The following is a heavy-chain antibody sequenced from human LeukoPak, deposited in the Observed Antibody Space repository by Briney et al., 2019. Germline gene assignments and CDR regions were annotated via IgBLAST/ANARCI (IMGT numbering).Heavy chain of an antibody. J-gene: IGHJ6*04. CDR3: ARENGSIAAGWKYYYYYGMDV. D-gene: IGHD6-6*01. Sequence: SVKVSCKASGGTFSSYAISWVRQAPGQGLEWMGGIIPIFGTANYAQKFQGRVTITADESTSTAYMELSSLRSEDTAVYYCARENGSIAAGWKYYYYYGMDVGGKGTRATVS. CDR2: IIPIFGTA. CDR1: GGTFSSYA. V-gene: IGHV1-69*13.